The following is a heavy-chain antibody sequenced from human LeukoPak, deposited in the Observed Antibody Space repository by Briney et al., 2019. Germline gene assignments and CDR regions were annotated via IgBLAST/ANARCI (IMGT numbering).Heavy chain of an antibody. Sequence: ASVKVSCKASGYTFTGYYMHWVRQAPGQGLEWMGRINPNSGGTNYAQKFQGRVTMTRDTSISTAYMELSRLRSDDTAVYYCARNHYDSSGYVFDYWGQGTLVTVSS. CDR3: ARNHYDSSGYVFDY. CDR1: GYTFTGYY. V-gene: IGHV1-2*06. J-gene: IGHJ4*02. D-gene: IGHD3-22*01. CDR2: INPNSGGT.